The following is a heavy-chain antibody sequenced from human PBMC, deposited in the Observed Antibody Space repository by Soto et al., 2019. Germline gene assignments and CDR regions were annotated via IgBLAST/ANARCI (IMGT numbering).Heavy chain of an antibody. CDR2: ISWNSGSI. D-gene: IGHD6-6*01. CDR1: GFTFDDYA. CDR3: AKDTVSSSSGWRLFDY. Sequence: GGSLRLSCAASGFTFDDYAMHWVRQAPGKGLEWVSGISWNSGSIGYADSVKGRFTISRDNAKNSLYLQMNSLRAEDTALYYCAKDTVSSSSGWRLFDYWGQGTLVTVSS. V-gene: IGHV3-9*01. J-gene: IGHJ4*02.